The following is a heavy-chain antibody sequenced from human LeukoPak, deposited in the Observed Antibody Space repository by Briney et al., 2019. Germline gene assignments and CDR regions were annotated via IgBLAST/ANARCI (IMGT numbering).Heavy chain of an antibody. V-gene: IGHV3-30*02. Sequence: PGGSLRLSCAASGFIFSNYGMHWVRQAPGKGLEWLAFIRFDGRDKDYADSVKGRFTISRDNSKNTMFLQMNNLRSDETAVYYCAKVGGGSGSVDYWGQGTLVTVSS. CDR2: IRFDGRDK. J-gene: IGHJ4*02. CDR3: AKVGGGSGSVDY. CDR1: GFIFSNYG. D-gene: IGHD6-19*01.